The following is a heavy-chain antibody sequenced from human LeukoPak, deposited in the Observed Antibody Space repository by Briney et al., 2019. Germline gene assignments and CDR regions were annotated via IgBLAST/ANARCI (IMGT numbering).Heavy chain of an antibody. CDR2: ISGSGGST. V-gene: IGHV3-23*01. CDR1: GFTFSSYG. D-gene: IGHD2-15*01. J-gene: IGHJ6*03. CDR3: AKYSYSYYYMDV. Sequence: GGSLRLSCAASGFTFSSYGMSWVRQAPGKGLEWVSAISGSGGSTYYADSVKGRFTISRDNSKNTLYLQMNTLRAEDTAVYYCAKYSYSYYYMDVWGKGTTVTVSS.